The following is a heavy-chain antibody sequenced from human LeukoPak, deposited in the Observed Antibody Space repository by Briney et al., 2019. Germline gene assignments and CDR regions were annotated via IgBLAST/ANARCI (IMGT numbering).Heavy chain of an antibody. D-gene: IGHD6-19*01. CDR3: ARRSYSSGWYFFDY. CDR1: GGSISSSSYY. J-gene: IGHJ4*02. CDR2: IYYSGST. V-gene: IGHV4-39*01. Sequence: SETLSLTCTVSGGSISSSSYYWGWIRQPPGKGLEWIGSIYYSGSTYYNPSLKSRVTISVDTSKNQFSLKLSSVTAADTAVYYCARRSYSSGWYFFDYWGQGTLVTVSS.